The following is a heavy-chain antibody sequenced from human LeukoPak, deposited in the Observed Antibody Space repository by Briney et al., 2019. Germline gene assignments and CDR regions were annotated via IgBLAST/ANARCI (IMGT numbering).Heavy chain of an antibody. D-gene: IGHD2-21*02. CDR3: ARDSCGGDCYDAFDI. J-gene: IGHJ3*02. CDR2: FDPEDGET. V-gene: IGHV1-24*01. CDR1: GYTLTELS. Sequence: ASVKVSCKVSGYTLTELSMHWVRQAPGKGLEWMGGFDPEDGETIYAQKFQGRVTMTEDTSTDTAYMELSSLRSDDTAVYYCARDSCGGDCYDAFDIWGQGTMVTVSS.